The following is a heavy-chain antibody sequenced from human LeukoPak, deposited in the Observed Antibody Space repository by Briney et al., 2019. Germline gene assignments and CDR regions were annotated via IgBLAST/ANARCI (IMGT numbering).Heavy chain of an antibody. D-gene: IGHD3-9*01. CDR3: ATAGYFDWLLSPPY. CDR1: GFTFSTYA. V-gene: IGHV3-23*01. J-gene: IGHJ4*02. Sequence: GGSLRLSCAASGFTFSTYALTWVRQAPGKGLEWVSTISSGGGTTYYADSVEGRFTISRDNSKNTLYLQMNSLRAEDTAVYYCATAGYFDWLLSPPYWGQGTLVTVSS. CDR2: ISSGGGTT.